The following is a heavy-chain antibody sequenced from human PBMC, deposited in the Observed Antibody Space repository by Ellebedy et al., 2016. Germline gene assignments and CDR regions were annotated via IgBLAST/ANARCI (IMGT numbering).Heavy chain of an antibody. V-gene: IGHV1-2*02. J-gene: IGHJ6*02. CDR2: INPNSGGT. Sequence: ASVKVSXXASGYTFTGYYMHWVRQAPGQGLEWMGWINPNSGGTNYAQKFQGRVTMTRNTSISTAYMELSSLRSEDTAVYYCARDSSSGWYGGYYYYYGMDVWGQGTTVTVSS. CDR3: ARDSSSGWYGGYYYYYGMDV. D-gene: IGHD6-19*01. CDR1: GYTFTGYY.